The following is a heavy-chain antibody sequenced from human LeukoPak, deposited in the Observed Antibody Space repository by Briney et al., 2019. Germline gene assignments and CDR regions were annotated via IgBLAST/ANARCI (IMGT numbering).Heavy chain of an antibody. J-gene: IGHJ4*02. CDR2: MNPNSGNT. Sequence: GASVKVSCKASGYTFTSYDINWVRQATGQGLEWMGWMNPNSGNTGYAQKFQGRVTMTRNTSISTAYMELSSLRSEDTAVYYCASSIAAAGTIDYWGQGTLVTVSS. D-gene: IGHD6-13*01. CDR1: GYTFTSYD. V-gene: IGHV1-8*01. CDR3: ASSIAAAGTIDY.